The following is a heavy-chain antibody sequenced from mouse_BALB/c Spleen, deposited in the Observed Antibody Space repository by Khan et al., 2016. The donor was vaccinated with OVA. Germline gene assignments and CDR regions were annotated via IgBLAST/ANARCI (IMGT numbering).Heavy chain of an antibody. CDR3: ARDYCGNYYFDY. D-gene: IGHD2-1*01. V-gene: IGHV3-6*02. J-gene: IGHJ2*01. CDR2: ISYDGSN. CDR1: GYSIISGYY. Sequence: VQLKQSGPGLVKPSQSLSLTCSVTGYSIISGYYWNWIRQFPGNKLEWMGYISYDGSNNYNPSLKNRISITRDTSKNQFFLKLNSVTTEDTATYYCARDYCGNYYFDYWGQGTTLTVSS.